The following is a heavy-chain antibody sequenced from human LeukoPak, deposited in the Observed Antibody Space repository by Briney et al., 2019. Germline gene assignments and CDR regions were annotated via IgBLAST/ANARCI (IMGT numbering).Heavy chain of an antibody. CDR2: IYYSGST. D-gene: IGHD3-3*01. CDR3: ARGVRFLEWLYEIDY. Sequence: SQTLSLTCTVSGGSISSGDYYWSWLRQPPGKGLEWIGYIYYSGSTYYNPSLKSRVTISVDTSKNQFSLKLSSVTAADTAVYYCARGVRFLEWLYEIDYWGQGTLVTVSS. CDR1: GGSISSGDYY. J-gene: IGHJ4*02. V-gene: IGHV4-30-4*01.